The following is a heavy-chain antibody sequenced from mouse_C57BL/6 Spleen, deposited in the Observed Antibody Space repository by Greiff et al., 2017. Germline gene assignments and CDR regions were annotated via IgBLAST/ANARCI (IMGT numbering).Heavy chain of an antibody. CDR2: IDPSDSET. V-gene: IGHV1-52*01. D-gene: IGHD1-1*01. Sequence: QVPLQQPGAELVRPGSSVKLSCKASGYTFTSYWMHWVKLRPIPGLEWIGNIDPSDSETHYNQKFKDKATVTVDKSSSHAYMQLSSLTSEDSAVYYCARRTTVQGYAKDYWGQGTAVTVSS. J-gene: IGHJ4*01. CDR1: GYTFTSYW. CDR3: ARRTTVQGYAKDY.